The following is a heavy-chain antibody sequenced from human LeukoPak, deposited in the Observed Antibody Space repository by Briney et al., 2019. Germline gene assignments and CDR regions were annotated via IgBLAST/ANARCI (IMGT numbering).Heavy chain of an antibody. Sequence: SETLSLTCSVSGSSVSSYYWTWIRQPAGKGLEWIGRRYGTGNSNTFYSSSFKSRVTMSVDTSKNQFSLRLTSVTAADTAVYYCARVFGIVGGGNGRVDYWGQGTLVTVSS. D-gene: IGHD4-23*01. CDR2: RYGTGNS. CDR3: ARVFGIVGGGNGRVDY. V-gene: IGHV4-4*07. J-gene: IGHJ4*02. CDR1: GSSVSSYY.